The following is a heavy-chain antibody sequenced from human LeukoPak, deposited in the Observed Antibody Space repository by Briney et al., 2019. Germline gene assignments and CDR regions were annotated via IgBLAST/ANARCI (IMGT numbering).Heavy chain of an antibody. Sequence: GASVKVSCKASGGTFSSYAISWVRQAPGQGLEWMGGIIPIFGTANYAQKFQGRVTTTADESTSTAYMELSSLRSEDTAVYYCARVRSPGPPYDSSGYYLDYWGQGTLVTVSS. CDR2: IIPIFGTA. V-gene: IGHV1-69*13. CDR1: GGTFSSYA. D-gene: IGHD3-22*01. J-gene: IGHJ4*02. CDR3: ARVRSPGPPYDSSGYYLDY.